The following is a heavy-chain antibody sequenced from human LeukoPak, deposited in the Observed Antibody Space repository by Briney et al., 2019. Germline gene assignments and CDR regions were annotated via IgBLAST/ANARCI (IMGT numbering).Heavy chain of an antibody. CDR1: GGSISSSSYY. V-gene: IGHV4-61*02. D-gene: IGHD3-10*01. Sequence: SETLSLTCTVSGGSISSSSYYWSWIRQPAGKGLEWIGRIYSSGSTNYNPSLKSRVTISLDTSKNQFSLKLSSVTAADTAVYYCARAVGSGSFQTYYYYMDVWGKGTTVTISS. CDR2: IYSSGST. J-gene: IGHJ6*03. CDR3: ARAVGSGSFQTYYYYMDV.